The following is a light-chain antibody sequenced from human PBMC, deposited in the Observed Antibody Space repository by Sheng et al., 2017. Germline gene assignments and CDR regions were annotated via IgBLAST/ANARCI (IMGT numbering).Light chain of an antibody. CDR1: QSVRSNY. J-gene: IGKJ2*01. V-gene: IGKV3-20*01. Sequence: EIMLTQSPGTLSLSPGERATLSCRASQSVRSNYLAWYQKKPGLAPRLLIYGASSRATGIPDRFSGSGSGTDFTLTISRLEPEDFAVYYCQQYGNSPQTFGQGTKLEIK. CDR3: QQYGNSPQT. CDR2: GAS.